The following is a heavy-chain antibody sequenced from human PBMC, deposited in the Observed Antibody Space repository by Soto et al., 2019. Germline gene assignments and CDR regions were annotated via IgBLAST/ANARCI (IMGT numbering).Heavy chain of an antibody. Sequence: GASVKVSCKASGYTFTSYYMHWVRQAPGQGLEWMGIINPSGGSTSYAQKFQGRVTMTRDTSTSTVYMELSSLRSEDTAVYYCARGQRFVVVPAAMPEDYYYYYMDVWGKGTTVTVSS. CDR2: INPSGGST. CDR3: ARGQRFVVVPAAMPEDYYYYYMDV. CDR1: GYTFTSYY. V-gene: IGHV1-46*03. J-gene: IGHJ6*03. D-gene: IGHD2-2*01.